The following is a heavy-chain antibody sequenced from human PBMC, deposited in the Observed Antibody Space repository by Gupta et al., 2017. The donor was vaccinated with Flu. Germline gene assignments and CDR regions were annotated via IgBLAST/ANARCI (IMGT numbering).Heavy chain of an antibody. Sequence: QVQLVQSGAEVKKPGSLVKVSCKASGVTFSTYAINWVRQAPGQGLEWMGGIIPVFGPTNYAQKFQGRVTITADESTSKADMEISSLRSEDTAVYYCARKGGGHCSGGSCYSFDFWGQGTLVTVSS. V-gene: IGHV1-69*01. J-gene: IGHJ4*02. CDR1: GVTFSTYA. D-gene: IGHD2-15*01. CDR3: ARKGGGHCSGGSCYSFDF. CDR2: IIPVFGPT.